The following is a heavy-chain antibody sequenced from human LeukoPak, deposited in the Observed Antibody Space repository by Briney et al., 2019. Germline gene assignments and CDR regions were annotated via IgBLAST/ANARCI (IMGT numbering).Heavy chain of an antibody. J-gene: IGHJ4*02. Sequence: EASVKVSCKASGYTFTGYYMHWVRQAPGQGLEWMGWINPNSGGTNYAQKFQGRVTMTRDTSISTAYMELSRLRSDDTAVYYCARDMTAPGCSSSEVCPLDYWGQGTLVTVSS. CDR3: ARDMTAPGCSSSEVCPLDY. D-gene: IGHD6-6*01. V-gene: IGHV1-2*02. CDR2: INPNSGGT. CDR1: GYTFTGYY.